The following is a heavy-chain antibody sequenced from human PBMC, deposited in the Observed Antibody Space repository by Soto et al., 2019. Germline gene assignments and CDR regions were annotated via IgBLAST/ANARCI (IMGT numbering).Heavy chain of an antibody. V-gene: IGHV1-69*01. J-gene: IGHJ4*02. CDR2: IIPVFGTP. CDR3: ARHLYDYVWGSYRH. CDR1: GYIFKNYA. D-gene: IGHD3-16*02. Sequence: QVQLVQSGAEVKETGSSVKVSCKSSGYIFKNYAVTWLRQAPGQGLEWMGGIIPVFGTPDYSQKFRGRVTITADESTSTVYMELRSLTSVDTAVYYCARHLYDYVWGSYRHWGQGTLVTVSS.